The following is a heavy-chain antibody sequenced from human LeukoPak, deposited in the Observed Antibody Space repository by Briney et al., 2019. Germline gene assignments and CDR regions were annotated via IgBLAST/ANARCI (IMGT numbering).Heavy chain of an antibody. Sequence: PSETLSLTCTVSGGSISSSSYYWGWIRQPPGKGLEWIGSIYYSGSTYYNPSLKSRVTISVDTSKNQFSLKLSSVTAADTAVYFCAREYSYGIYYFDYWGQGTLVTVSS. D-gene: IGHD5-18*01. CDR1: GGSISSSSYY. J-gene: IGHJ4*02. CDR2: IYYSGST. V-gene: IGHV4-39*07. CDR3: AREYSYGIYYFDY.